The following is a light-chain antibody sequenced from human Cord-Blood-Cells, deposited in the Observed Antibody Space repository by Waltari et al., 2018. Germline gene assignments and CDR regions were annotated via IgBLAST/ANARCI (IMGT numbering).Light chain of an antibody. CDR1: RSEVGGYNY. V-gene: IGLV2-14*01. J-gene: IGLJ1*01. Sequence: QSALTQPASVSGSPGPSITISCPGTRSEVGGYNYVSWYQQHPGKAPKLMIYEVSNRPSGVSNRFSGSKSGNTASLTISGLQAEDEADYYCSSYTSSSTRVFGTGTKVTVL. CDR2: EVS. CDR3: SSYTSSSTRV.